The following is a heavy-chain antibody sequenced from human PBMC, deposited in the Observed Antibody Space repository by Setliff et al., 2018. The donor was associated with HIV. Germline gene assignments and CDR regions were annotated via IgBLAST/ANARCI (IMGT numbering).Heavy chain of an antibody. Sequence: ASVKVSCKVSGHTLTDFSIHWVRQAPGKGLEWMGGFDPEDGETIYAQKFQGRVTMTEDTSTDTAYMELSSLRSEDTALYYCATFRRGSGRYYYYMDVWGKGTTVTVSS. D-gene: IGHD3-10*01. CDR3: ATFRRGSGRYYYYMDV. V-gene: IGHV1-24*01. J-gene: IGHJ6*03. CDR2: FDPEDGET. CDR1: GHTLTDFS.